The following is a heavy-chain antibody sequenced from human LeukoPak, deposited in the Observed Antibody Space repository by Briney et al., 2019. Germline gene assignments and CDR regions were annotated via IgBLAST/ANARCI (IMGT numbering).Heavy chain of an antibody. CDR1: GFTFSSYS. V-gene: IGHV3-21*04. J-gene: IGHJ4*02. D-gene: IGHD2-2*01. Sequence: GGSLRLSCAASGFTFSSYSMNWVRQAPGKGLEWVSSISSSSSYIYYADSVKGRFTISRDNAKNSLYLQMNSLRAEDMALYYCAKGIGRIVVVPAAMDYWGQGTLVTVSS. CDR3: AKGIGRIVVVPAAMDY. CDR2: ISSSSSYI.